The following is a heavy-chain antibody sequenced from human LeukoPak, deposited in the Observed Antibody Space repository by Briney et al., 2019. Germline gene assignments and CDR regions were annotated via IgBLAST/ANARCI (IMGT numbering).Heavy chain of an antibody. CDR2: IRYDGSNK. J-gene: IGHJ4*02. V-gene: IGHV3-30*02. D-gene: IGHD3-22*01. Sequence: GGSLRLSCAASGFTFSSYGMHWVRQAPGKGLEWVAFIRYDGSNKYYADSVKGRFTISRDNSKNTLYLQMNSLRAEDTAVYYCARANSSGYYKSSLFDYWGQGTLVTVSS. CDR1: GFTFSSYG. CDR3: ARANSSGYYKSSLFDY.